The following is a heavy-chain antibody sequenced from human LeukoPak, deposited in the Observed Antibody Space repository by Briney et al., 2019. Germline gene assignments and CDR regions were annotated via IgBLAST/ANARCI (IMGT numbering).Heavy chain of an antibody. CDR1: GYIFTSYG. V-gene: IGHV1-18*01. J-gene: IGHJ3*02. D-gene: IGHD3-22*01. Sequence: ASVKVSCKASGYIFTSYGITWVRQAPGQGPEWMGWISPYKGDTNYAQKVQDRVTMTTDTSTSTAYMELRSLTSDDTAVYYCARVEENYDINGYIAAFDMWGQGTMVTVSS. CDR3: ARVEENYDINGYIAAFDM. CDR2: ISPYKGDT.